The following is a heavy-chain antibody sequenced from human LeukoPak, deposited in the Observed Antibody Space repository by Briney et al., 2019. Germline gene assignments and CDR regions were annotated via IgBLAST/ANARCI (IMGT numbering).Heavy chain of an antibody. J-gene: IGHJ3*02. Sequence: GGSLRLSCAASGLTFSSYSMNWVRQAPGKGLEWVSSISSSSYIYYADSVKGRFTISRDNAKNSLYLQMNSLRAEDTAVYYCAIRTRGGGNLHDAFDIWGQGTMVTVSS. CDR2: ISSSSYI. D-gene: IGHD4-23*01. CDR3: AIRTRGGGNLHDAFDI. V-gene: IGHV3-21*01. CDR1: GLTFSSYS.